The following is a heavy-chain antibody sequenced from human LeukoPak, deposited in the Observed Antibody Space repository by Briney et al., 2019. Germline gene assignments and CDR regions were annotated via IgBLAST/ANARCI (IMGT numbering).Heavy chain of an antibody. J-gene: IGHJ1*01. CDR1: GFTFSTYW. V-gene: IGHV3-74*01. Sequence: GGSLRLSRAASGFTFSTYWMHWVRQAPGKGLVWVSRIKSDGSTNYADSVKGRFTISRDNAKNTLSLQMSSLRPEDTGVYYCARAPSEIGGYYPEYFRHWGQGTLVTVSS. CDR2: IKSDGST. D-gene: IGHD3-3*01. CDR3: ARAPSEIGGYYPEYFRH.